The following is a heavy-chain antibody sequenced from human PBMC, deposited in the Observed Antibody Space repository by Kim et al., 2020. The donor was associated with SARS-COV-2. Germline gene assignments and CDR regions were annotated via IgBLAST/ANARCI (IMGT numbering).Heavy chain of an antibody. Sequence: SVKVSCKASGGTFSSYAISWVRQAPGQGLEWMGGIIPIFGTANYAQKFQGRVTITADESTSTAYMELSSLRSEDTAVYYCARQALAYCGGDCRGGVDYWGQGTLVTVSS. CDR2: IIPIFGTA. D-gene: IGHD2-21*02. CDR1: GGTFSSYA. CDR3: ARQALAYCGGDCRGGVDY. J-gene: IGHJ4*02. V-gene: IGHV1-69*13.